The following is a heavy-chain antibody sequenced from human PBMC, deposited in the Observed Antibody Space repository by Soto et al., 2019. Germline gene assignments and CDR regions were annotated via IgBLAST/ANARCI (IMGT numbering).Heavy chain of an antibody. V-gene: IGHV4-30-4*01. Sequence: LSLTCTVSGDSVSSVGFHWAWLRRPPGKGLEWIGYIYNGGSTYYRPSLESRMHMPLDATRNHYSLRLTSVAAADTGVYFCARDTVGLDTISYFDYWGQGKLVTVSS. J-gene: IGHJ4*02. CDR2: IYNGGST. CDR1: GDSVSSVGFH. CDR3: ARDTVGLDTISYFDY. D-gene: IGHD3-3*01.